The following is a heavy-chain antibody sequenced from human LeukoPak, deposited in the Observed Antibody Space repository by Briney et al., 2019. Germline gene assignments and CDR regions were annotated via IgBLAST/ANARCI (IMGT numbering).Heavy chain of an antibody. Sequence: GGSLRLSCAASGFTFSSYAMSWVRQAPGKGLEWVSAISGSGGSTYYADSVKGRFTISRDNSKNTLYLQMNSLRAEDTAAYYCASKPLYSSGWYNDYWGQGTLVTVSS. CDR3: ASKPLYSSGWYNDY. D-gene: IGHD6-19*01. V-gene: IGHV3-23*01. CDR1: GFTFSSYA. J-gene: IGHJ4*02. CDR2: ISGSGGST.